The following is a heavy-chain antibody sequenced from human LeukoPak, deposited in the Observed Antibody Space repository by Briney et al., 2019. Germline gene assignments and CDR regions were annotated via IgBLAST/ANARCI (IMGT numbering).Heavy chain of an antibody. CDR3: ARLYGSGWYNY. Sequence: SETLPLTCTVSGGSISNYYWSWIRQPPGKGLEWIGYIYYSGSTNYNPSLKSRVTISVDTSKNQFSLKVSSVTAADTAVYYCARLYGSGWYNYWGQGTLVTVSS. CDR1: GGSISNYY. D-gene: IGHD6-19*01. CDR2: IYYSGST. V-gene: IGHV4-59*08. J-gene: IGHJ4*02.